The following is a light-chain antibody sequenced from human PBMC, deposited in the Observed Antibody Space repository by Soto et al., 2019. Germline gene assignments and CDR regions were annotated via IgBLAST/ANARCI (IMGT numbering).Light chain of an antibody. CDR3: QKYDSAPLT. J-gene: IGKJ1*01. Sequence: DIQMTQSPSSLSASVGDRVTITCRASQGISNNLAWYQQKPGKVPRLLIYGASTLQSGVPSRCSGSGSGTDFTLTISSLQPEDVATYYCQKYDSAPLTFGQGTKVEFK. V-gene: IGKV1-27*01. CDR2: GAS. CDR1: QGISNN.